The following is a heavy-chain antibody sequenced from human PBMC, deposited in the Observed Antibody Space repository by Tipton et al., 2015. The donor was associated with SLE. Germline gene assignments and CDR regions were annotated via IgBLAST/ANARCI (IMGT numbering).Heavy chain of an antibody. D-gene: IGHD6-19*01. Sequence: TLSLTCTVSGAFSGYFWSWVRQPPGKGLEWIGYVYENDFTNYNPSLKSRVTISVDTSKNQFSLKLSSVTAADTAVYYCAREEGQWDAFDIWGQGTMVTVSS. V-gene: IGHV4-59*01. J-gene: IGHJ3*02. CDR1: GAFSGYF. CDR2: VYENDFT. CDR3: AREEGQWDAFDI.